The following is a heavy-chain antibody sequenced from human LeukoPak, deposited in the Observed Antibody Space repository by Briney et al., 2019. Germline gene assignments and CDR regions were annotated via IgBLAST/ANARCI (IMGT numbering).Heavy chain of an antibody. V-gene: IGHV3-30-3*01. D-gene: IGHD3-10*01. J-gene: IGHJ6*02. Sequence: GGSLRLSCAASGFTFSSYAVHGVRQAPDKGLERVGVISYYGSNKYYADSVKGRFTISRDNSKNTLYLQMNSLRAEDTAVYYCAREGTFYGMDVWGQGTTVTVSS. CDR1: GFTFSSYA. CDR3: AREGTFYGMDV. CDR2: ISYYGSNK.